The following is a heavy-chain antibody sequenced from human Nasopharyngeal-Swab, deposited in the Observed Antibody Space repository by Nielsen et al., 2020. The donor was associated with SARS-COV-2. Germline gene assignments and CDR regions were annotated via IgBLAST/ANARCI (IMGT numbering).Heavy chain of an antibody. CDR1: GFTFSSYS. V-gene: IGHV3-48*01. CDR3: AKLNDFWSGYYTFDY. Sequence: GESLKISCAASGFTFSSYSMNWVRQAPGKGLEWVSYISSSSSTIYYADSVKGRFTISRDNAENSLYLQMNSLRAEDTAVYYCAKLNDFWSGYYTFDYWGQGTLVTVSS. J-gene: IGHJ4*02. CDR2: ISSSSSTI. D-gene: IGHD3-3*01.